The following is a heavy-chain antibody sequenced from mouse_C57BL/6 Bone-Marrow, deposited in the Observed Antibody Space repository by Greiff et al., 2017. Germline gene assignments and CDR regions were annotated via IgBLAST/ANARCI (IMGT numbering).Heavy chain of an antibody. CDR2: IYPGGGYT. CDR3: ARERYYGSYFDY. J-gene: IGHJ2*01. Sequence: QVQLQQSGAELVRPGTSVKMSCKASGYTFTNYWIGWAKQRPGHGLEWIGDIYPGGGYTNYNDKFKGKATLTADKSSSTAYMQFSSLTSEDSAIYYCARERYYGSYFDYWGQGTTLTVSS. D-gene: IGHD1-1*01. V-gene: IGHV1-63*01. CDR1: GYTFTNYW.